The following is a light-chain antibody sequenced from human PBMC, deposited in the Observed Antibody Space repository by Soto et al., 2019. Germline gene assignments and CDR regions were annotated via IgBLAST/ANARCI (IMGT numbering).Light chain of an antibody. CDR1: SSNIGSNT. V-gene: IGLV1-44*01. CDR3: AAWHDSLNGYV. CDR2: SHN. Sequence: QSVLTQPPSASGTPGQRVTISCSGSSSNIGSNTVNWYQQLPGTAPKLLIYSHNQRPSGVPDRFSGSKSGTSASLAISGLQSEDEADYYCAAWHDSLNGYVFGTGTKLTVL. J-gene: IGLJ1*01.